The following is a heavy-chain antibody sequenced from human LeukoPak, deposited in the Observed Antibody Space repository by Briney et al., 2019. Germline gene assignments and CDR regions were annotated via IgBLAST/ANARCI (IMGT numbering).Heavy chain of an antibody. CDR1: GFTFGKYW. CDR3: AKGLVVITHLDY. V-gene: IGHV3-23*01. Sequence: GGSLRLSCVASGFTFGKYWMSWVRQAPGKGLEWVSAISGSGGSTYYADSVKGRFTISRDNSKNTLYLQMNSLRAEDTAVYYCAKGLVVITHLDYWGQGTLVTVSS. D-gene: IGHD3-22*01. CDR2: ISGSGGST. J-gene: IGHJ4*02.